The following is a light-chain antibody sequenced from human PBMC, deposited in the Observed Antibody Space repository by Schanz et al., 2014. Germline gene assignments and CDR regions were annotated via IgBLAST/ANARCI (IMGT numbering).Light chain of an antibody. V-gene: IGLV2-14*02. CDR3: SSYAGSNNVV. J-gene: IGLJ2*01. Sequence: QSALTQPASVSGSPGQSITISCTGTSSDVGSYNLVSWYQQHPGKAPKLMIYEGSKRPSGVPDRFSGSKSGNTASLTVSGLLPEDEADYYCSSYAGSNNVVFGGGTKLTVL. CDR2: EGS. CDR1: SSDVGSYNL.